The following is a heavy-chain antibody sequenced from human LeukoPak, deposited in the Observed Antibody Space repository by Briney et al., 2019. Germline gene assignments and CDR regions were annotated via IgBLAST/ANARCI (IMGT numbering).Heavy chain of an antibody. J-gene: IGHJ6*03. CDR3: AKIGYSGSGVGYYMDV. CDR2: IRYDGSNK. V-gene: IGHV3-30*02. CDR1: GFTFSSYG. D-gene: IGHD3-10*01. Sequence: PGGSLRLSCAASGFTFSSYGFHWVRQAPGKGLEWVAFIRYDGSNKYYADSVKGRFTISRDNSKNTLYLKMNSLRAEDTAVYYCAKIGYSGSGVGYYMDVWGKGTTATISS.